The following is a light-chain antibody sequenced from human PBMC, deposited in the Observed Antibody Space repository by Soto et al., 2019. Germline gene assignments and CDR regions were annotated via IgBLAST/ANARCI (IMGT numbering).Light chain of an antibody. CDR2: DVS. CDR1: SSDVVGYNY. CDR3: NSYTSSSTLYV. J-gene: IGLJ1*01. Sequence: QSALTQPASVSGSPGQSITISCAGTSSDVVGYNYVSWYQQHPGKAPRLMIYDVSNRPSGVSNRFSGSKSGNTASLTISGLQAEDEADYYCNSYTSSSTLYVFGTGTKLTVL. V-gene: IGLV2-14*03.